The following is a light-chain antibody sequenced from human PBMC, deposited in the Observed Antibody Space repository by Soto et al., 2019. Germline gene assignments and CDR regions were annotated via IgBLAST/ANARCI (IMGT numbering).Light chain of an antibody. CDR3: QQTYSIPGT. Sequence: DIQMTQSPSSLSASVGDRVTITCRASQSISSYLHWYQQKPGKAPKLLIYAASSLQSGVPSRFSGTGSGTDFTLTISSLQPEDFANYYCQQTYSIPGTFGQGTKVDI. CDR2: AAS. V-gene: IGKV1-39*01. CDR1: QSISSY. J-gene: IGKJ1*01.